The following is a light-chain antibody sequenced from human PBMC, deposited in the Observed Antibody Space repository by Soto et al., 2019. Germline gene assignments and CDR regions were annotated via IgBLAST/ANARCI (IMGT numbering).Light chain of an antibody. CDR2: VNSDGSH. Sequence: QPVLTQSPSASASLEASVKLTCTLSSGHSSYAIAWHQQQPEKGPRYLMKVNSDGSHSKGDGIPDRFSGSSSGAERYLTISSLQSEDEADYYCQTWGTGIQVFGGGTKLTV. V-gene: IGLV4-69*01. CDR3: QTWGTGIQV. CDR1: SGHSSYA. J-gene: IGLJ2*01.